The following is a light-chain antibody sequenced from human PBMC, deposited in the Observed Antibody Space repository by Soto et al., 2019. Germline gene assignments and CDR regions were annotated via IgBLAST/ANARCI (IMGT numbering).Light chain of an antibody. CDR2: AAF. Sequence: DVQMTQSPSSVSASVGDRVTLTCRASRVISNSLAWYQQKPGKAPRLLIYAAFNLQGGVPSRFSGSGSGTHFFLTISSLHTDDFANYYCQQAYIFPFSFGGGTKVDIK. V-gene: IGKV1-12*02. CDR3: QQAYIFPFS. CDR1: RVISNS. J-gene: IGKJ4*01.